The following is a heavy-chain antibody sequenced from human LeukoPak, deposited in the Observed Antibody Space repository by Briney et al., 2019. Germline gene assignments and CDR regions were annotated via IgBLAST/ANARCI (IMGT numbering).Heavy chain of an antibody. D-gene: IGHD4-17*01. CDR1: GFTFSTYS. Sequence: PGGSLRLSCAASGFTFSTYSMRWVRQAPGKGLGWVSSISSSSSYIYYADSVKGRFTISRDNAKNSLYLQMNSLRAEDTAVYYCARDYGDYANWFDPWGQGTLVTVSS. CDR3: ARDYGDYANWFDP. J-gene: IGHJ5*02. CDR2: ISSSSSYI. V-gene: IGHV3-21*01.